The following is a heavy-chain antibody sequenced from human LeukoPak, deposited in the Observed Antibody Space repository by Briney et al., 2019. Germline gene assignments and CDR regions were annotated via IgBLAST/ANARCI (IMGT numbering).Heavy chain of an antibody. CDR2: IYYSGSA. J-gene: IGHJ4*02. D-gene: IGHD6-13*01. Sequence: SETLSLTCTVSGGSVSSSHYYWSWIRQPPGKGLEWIGYIYYSGSANYHPSLKSRVTISINTSKNQFSLKLSSVTAADTAVYYCARGGGQQLVRTDYYFDYWGQGTLVTVSS. CDR3: ARGGGQQLVRTDYYFDY. CDR1: GGSVSSSHYY. V-gene: IGHV4-61*01.